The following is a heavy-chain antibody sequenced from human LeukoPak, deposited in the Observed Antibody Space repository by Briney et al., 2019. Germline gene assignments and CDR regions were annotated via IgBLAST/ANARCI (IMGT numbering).Heavy chain of an antibody. CDR1: GYTFTGYY. D-gene: IGHD6-13*01. Sequence: ASVKVSCKASGYTFTGYYMHWVRQAPGQGLEWMGWISPNSGGTTYAQKFQGRVAMTRDTSTSRVYMEVSSLRSEDTAVYYCARTYSSSDEFDYWGQGTLVTVSS. CDR3: ARTYSSSDEFDY. CDR2: ISPNSGGT. J-gene: IGHJ4*02. V-gene: IGHV1-2*02.